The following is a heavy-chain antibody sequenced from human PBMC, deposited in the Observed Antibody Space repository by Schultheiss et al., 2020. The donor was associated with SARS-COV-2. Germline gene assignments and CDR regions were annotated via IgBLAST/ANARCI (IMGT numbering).Heavy chain of an antibody. CDR3: ARGRTSYYYDSSGYYYAKTGGYFQH. CDR1: GGSFSGYY. V-gene: IGHV4-34*01. J-gene: IGHJ1*01. Sequence: SETLSLTCAVYGGSFSGYYWSWIRQPPGKGLEWIGEINHSGSTNYNPSLKSRVTISVDTSKNQFYLKLSSVTAADTAVYYCARGRTSYYYDSSGYYYAKTGGYFQHWGQGTLVTVSS. D-gene: IGHD3-22*01. CDR2: INHSGST.